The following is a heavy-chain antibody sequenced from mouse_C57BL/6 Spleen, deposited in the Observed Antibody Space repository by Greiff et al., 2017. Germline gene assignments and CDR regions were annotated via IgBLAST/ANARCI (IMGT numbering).Heavy chain of an antibody. D-gene: IGHD1-1*01. CDR2: IDPANGNT. V-gene: IGHV14-3*01. CDR3: SSGHYGSGYNYFDY. J-gene: IGHJ2*01. CDR1: GFNIKNTY. Sequence: EVQLQQSVAELVRPGASVKLSCTASGFNIKNTYMHWVKQRPEKGLEWIGRIDPANGNTKYAPKFKGKATITADTSSNTAYLQLSSLTSEAAAIYFYSSGHYGSGYNYFDYWGQGTTLTVSS.